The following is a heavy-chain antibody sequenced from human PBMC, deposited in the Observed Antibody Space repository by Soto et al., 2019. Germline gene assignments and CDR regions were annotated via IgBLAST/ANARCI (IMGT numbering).Heavy chain of an antibody. J-gene: IGHJ4*02. V-gene: IGHV5-10-1*01. CDR2: VDPSDSQT. CDR3: ARQIYDSDTGPNFQYYFDS. D-gene: IGHD3-22*01. Sequence: GESLKISCKGSGYSFAGYWITWVRQKPGKGLEWMGRVDPSDSQTYYSPSFRGHVTISVTKSITTVFLQWSSLRASDTAMYYCARQIYDSDTGPNFQYYFDSWGQGTPVTVSS. CDR1: GYSFAGYW.